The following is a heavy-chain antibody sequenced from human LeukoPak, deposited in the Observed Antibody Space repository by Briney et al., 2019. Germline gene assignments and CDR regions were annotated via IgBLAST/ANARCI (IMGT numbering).Heavy chain of an antibody. CDR1: GASISSYY. Sequence: PSETLSLTCTVSGASISSYYWSWIRQPPGKGLEWIGYIYYSGSTNYNPSLKSRVTISVDTSKNQFSLKLSSVTAADTAVYYCARCPRDYYYYGMDVWGQGTTVTVSS. J-gene: IGHJ6*02. CDR3: ARCPRDYYYYGMDV. CDR2: IYYSGST. V-gene: IGHV4-59*01.